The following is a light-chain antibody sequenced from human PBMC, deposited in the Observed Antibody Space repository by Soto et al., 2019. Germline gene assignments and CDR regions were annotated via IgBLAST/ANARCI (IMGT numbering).Light chain of an antibody. CDR1: QTVRDGY. CDR3: QQYGVSMFT. J-gene: IGKJ2*01. V-gene: IGKV3-20*01. CDR2: GAS. Sequence: DIVLTQSPGTLSLSPGERATLSCRASQTVRDGYLAWYQQKPGQAPRLFIYGASARATGIPDRFSGSGSGTDFTLTISGLEPEDFAVYYCQQYGVSMFTFGPWAKLEIK.